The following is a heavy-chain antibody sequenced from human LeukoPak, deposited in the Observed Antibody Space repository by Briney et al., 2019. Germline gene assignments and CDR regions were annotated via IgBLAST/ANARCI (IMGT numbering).Heavy chain of an antibody. CDR2: IRGDGSEK. V-gene: IGHV3-7*01. CDR1: GFTFSNYG. D-gene: IGHD1-26*01. J-gene: IGHJ4*02. CDR3: ATYSGAHHKTFDY. Sequence: GGSLRLSCADSGFTFSNYGMSWVRQAPGRGLEWVAHIRGDGSEKYYLDSVEGRFTISRDNAKSSLYLQLNSLRVDDTAVYYCATYSGAHHKTFDYWGRGTLVTVSS.